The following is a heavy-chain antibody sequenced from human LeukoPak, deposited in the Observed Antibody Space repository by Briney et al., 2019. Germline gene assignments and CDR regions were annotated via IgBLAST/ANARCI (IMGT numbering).Heavy chain of an antibody. J-gene: IGHJ4*02. D-gene: IGHD2-2*01. CDR3: ARDGVWGIVVVPAATYFDY. Sequence: GGSLRLSCAASGFTFSSYAMSWVRQAPGKGLEWVSAISGSGGSTYYADSVKGRFTISRDNSKNTLYLQMNSLRAEDTALYHCARDGVWGIVVVPAATYFDYWGQGTLVTVSS. CDR2: ISGSGGST. CDR1: GFTFSSYA. V-gene: IGHV3-23*01.